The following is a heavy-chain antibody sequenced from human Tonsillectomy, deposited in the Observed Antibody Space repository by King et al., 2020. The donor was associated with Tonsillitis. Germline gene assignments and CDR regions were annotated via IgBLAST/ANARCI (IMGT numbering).Heavy chain of an antibody. CDR1: GYTFTSFD. D-gene: IGHD6-19*01. CDR2: MNPNSDNT. V-gene: IGHV1-8*02. Sequence: VQLVESGAEVKKPGASVKVSCKASGYTFTSFDINWVRQATGQGLEWMGWMNPNSDNTGFAQKFPGRFTLTRNTSITTTYMELSSLRSEDTAVYYCARGRGGVAGGRFDYWGQGTLVTVSS. CDR3: ARGRGGVAGGRFDY. J-gene: IGHJ4*02.